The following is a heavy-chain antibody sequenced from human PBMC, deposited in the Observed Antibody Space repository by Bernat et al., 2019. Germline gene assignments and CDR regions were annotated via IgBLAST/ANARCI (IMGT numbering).Heavy chain of an antibody. D-gene: IGHD4/OR15-4a*01. V-gene: IGHV3-30-3*01. CDR3: ARDPLGPMVAVLVHFDY. CDR1: GFTFSSYA. CDR2: ISYDGSNK. Sequence: QVQLVESGGGVVQPGRSLRLSCAASGFTFSSYAMHWVRQAPGKGLEWVAVISYDGSNKYYADSVKGRFTISRDNSKNTLYLQMNSLRAEDTAVYYCARDPLGPMVAVLVHFDYWGQGTLVTVSS. J-gene: IGHJ4*02.